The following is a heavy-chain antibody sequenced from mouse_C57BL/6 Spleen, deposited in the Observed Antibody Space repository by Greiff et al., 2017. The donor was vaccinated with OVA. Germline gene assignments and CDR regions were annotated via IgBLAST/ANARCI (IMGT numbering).Heavy chain of an antibody. V-gene: IGHV2-2*01. CDR2: IWSGGST. Sequence: VQRVESGPGLVQPSQSLSITCTVSGFSLTSYGVHWVRQSPGKGLAWLGVIWSGGSTDYNAAFISRLSISKDNSNSQVFFKMNSLQADDTAIYYCARNSYYGSSYGYAMDYWGQGTSVTVSS. D-gene: IGHD1-1*01. CDR1: GFSLTSYG. CDR3: ARNSYYGSSYGYAMDY. J-gene: IGHJ4*01.